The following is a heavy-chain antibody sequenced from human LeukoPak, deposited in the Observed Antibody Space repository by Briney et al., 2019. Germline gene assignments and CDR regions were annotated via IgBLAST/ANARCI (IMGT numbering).Heavy chain of an antibody. J-gene: IGHJ3*02. CDR1: GGSISNYY. CDR3: ARGRYCTATTCAAGGDAFDI. CDR2: IYPRGST. D-gene: IGHD2-8*02. V-gene: IGHV4-4*07. Sequence: SETLSLTCTVSGGSISNYYWSWIRQPAGKGLEWIGRIYPRGSTTYSSSLKSRVTMSADTSKNHFSLNLTSLTAADTAVYYCARGRYCTATTCAAGGDAFDIWGQGTMVTVSS.